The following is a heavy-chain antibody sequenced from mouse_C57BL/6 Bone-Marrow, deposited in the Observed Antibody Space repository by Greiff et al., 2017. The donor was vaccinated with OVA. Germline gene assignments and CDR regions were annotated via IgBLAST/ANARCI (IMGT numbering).Heavy chain of an antibody. CDR1: GYAFSSSW. J-gene: IGHJ3*01. Sequence: VKLQESGPELVKPGASVKISCKASGYAFSSSWMNWVKQRPGKGLEWIGRIYPGDGDTNYNGKFKGKATLTADKSSSTAYMQLSSLTSEDSAVYFCARNRRFAYWGQGTLVTVSA. CDR3: ARNRRFAY. CDR2: IYPGDGDT. V-gene: IGHV1-82*01.